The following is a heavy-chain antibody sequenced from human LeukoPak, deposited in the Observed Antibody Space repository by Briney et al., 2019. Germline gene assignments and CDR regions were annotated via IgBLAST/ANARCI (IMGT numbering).Heavy chain of an antibody. V-gene: IGHV3-23*01. D-gene: IGHD1-26*01. Sequence: GGSLRLSCAASGFSFSGYGMSWVRQAPGKGLEWVAVIGDSGETTIYRDSVRGRLTISRDNSKNTLFLQMSGLRVEDTAVYYCAKGAPVGGTGHFDHWGQGTLVTVSS. CDR2: IGDSGETT. CDR3: AKGAPVGGTGHFDH. CDR1: GFSFSGYG. J-gene: IGHJ5*02.